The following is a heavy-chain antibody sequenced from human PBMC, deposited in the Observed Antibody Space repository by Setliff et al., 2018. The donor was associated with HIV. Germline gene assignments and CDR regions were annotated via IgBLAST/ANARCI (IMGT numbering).Heavy chain of an antibody. CDR1: GYIFIRYY. CDR3: ARDLRDGFEEWFSTLDDGMDV. Sequence: ASVKVSCKTSGYIFIRYYIFWVRQAPGQGLEWMGNINPHTGVTKYAEKFQGRVTMTRDTSINTIYMELSRLRSDPTAVYYCARDLRDGFEEWFSTLDDGMDVWGQGTTVTVSS. CDR2: INPHTGVT. V-gene: IGHV1-2*02. D-gene: IGHD3-3*01. J-gene: IGHJ6*02.